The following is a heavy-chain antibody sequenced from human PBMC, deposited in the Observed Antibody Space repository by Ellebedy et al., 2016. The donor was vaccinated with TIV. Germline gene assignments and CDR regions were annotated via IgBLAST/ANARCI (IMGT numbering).Heavy chain of an antibody. CDR1: GGSFLGYY. CDR3: ASGAERPYNY. CDR2: INRSGST. J-gene: IGHJ4*02. V-gene: IGHV4-34*01. Sequence: SETLSLTXSVQGGSFLGYYWSWIRQPPGKGLEWIGEINRSGSTNYNPSLKSRVTMSLDTSKNQFSLKLSSVTAADTAVYYCASGAERPYNYWGQGALVTVSS. D-gene: IGHD4-11*01.